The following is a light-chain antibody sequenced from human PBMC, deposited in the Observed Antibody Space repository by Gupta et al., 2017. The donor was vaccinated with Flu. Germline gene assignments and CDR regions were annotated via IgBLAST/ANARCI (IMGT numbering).Light chain of an antibody. CDR3: LQSSTFPGT. V-gene: IGKV6-21*01. J-gene: IGKJ5*01. CDR1: QSIGYN. CDR2: FAS. Sequence: KETVTISCRASQSIGYNLHWYQQKPNQSPVLLIKFASQSFSGAPARFSGSGSGTEFTLTIYSLEAEDAATYYCLQSSTFPGTYGQGTRLEIK.